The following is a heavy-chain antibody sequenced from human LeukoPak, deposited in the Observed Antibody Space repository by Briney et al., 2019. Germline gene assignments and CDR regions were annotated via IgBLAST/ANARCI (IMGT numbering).Heavy chain of an antibody. CDR2: IYPRDSDT. J-gene: IGHJ4*02. Sequence: GESLKISCEASGYTFTHKWIGRVRQMPGTGLEWVGIIYPRDSDTIYSPSFQGHVTISADTSINTAYLEWRSLEASDTAMYYCARHSDVVGAIWGQGTQVTVSS. CDR1: GYTFTHKW. CDR3: ARHSDVVGAI. D-gene: IGHD3-16*01. V-gene: IGHV5-51*01.